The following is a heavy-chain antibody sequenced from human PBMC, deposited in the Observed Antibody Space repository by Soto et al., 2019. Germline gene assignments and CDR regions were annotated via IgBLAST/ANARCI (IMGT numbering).Heavy chain of an antibody. J-gene: IGHJ6*02. V-gene: IGHV1-2*02. Sequence: GASVKVSCKASGYTFTGYYMHWVRQAPGQGLEWMGWINPNSGGTNYAQKFQGRFTISRDNAKNTLYLQMNSLRAEDTTLYYCARGVPNYYAMDVWGQGTTVTVSS. CDR3: ARGVPNYYAMDV. CDR1: GYTFTGYY. CDR2: INPNSGGT.